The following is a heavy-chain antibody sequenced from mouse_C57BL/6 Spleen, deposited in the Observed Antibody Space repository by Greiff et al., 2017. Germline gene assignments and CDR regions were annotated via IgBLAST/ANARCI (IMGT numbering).Heavy chain of an antibody. D-gene: IGHD1-1*01. CDR3: APYYYGSSNAMDY. V-gene: IGHV1-82*01. CDR2: IYPGDGDT. J-gene: IGHJ4*01. Sequence: VQLQQSGPELVKPGASVRISCKASGYAFSSSWMNWVKQRPGKGLERIGRIYPGDGDTNYNGKFKGKATLTADKSSSTAYMQLSSLTSEDSAVYFCAPYYYGSSNAMDYWGQGTSVTVSS. CDR1: GYAFSSSW.